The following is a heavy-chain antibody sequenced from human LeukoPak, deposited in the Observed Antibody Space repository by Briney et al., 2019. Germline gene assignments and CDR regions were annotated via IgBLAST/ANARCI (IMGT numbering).Heavy chain of an antibody. J-gene: IGHJ4*02. CDR1: GFTFSIYS. Sequence: GGSLRLSCAASGFTFSIYSMNWVRQAPGRGLEWLSYIGSSGTTTYYADSVKGRFTISRDNAKNLLFLQMNSLRAEDTAVYYCARMNYVSTGWGAPFDNWGQGTLVTVSS. CDR3: ARMNYVSTGWGAPFDN. V-gene: IGHV3-48*04. CDR2: IGSSGTTT. D-gene: IGHD1-7*01.